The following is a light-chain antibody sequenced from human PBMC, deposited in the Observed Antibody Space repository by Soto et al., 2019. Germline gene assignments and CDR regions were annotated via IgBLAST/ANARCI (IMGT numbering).Light chain of an antibody. CDR1: QSLNNMN. V-gene: IGKV3-20*01. CDR2: GAS. CDR3: QGYDDSPPAFT. J-gene: IGKJ2*01. Sequence: DIVLTQSPGTLSLSPEERATLSCRASQSLNNMNIAWYRQKPGQAPMLLIYGASNRATGTPDRFRGSGSGTDFTLTISGLETEDFAVYYCQGYDDSPPAFTFGQGTKLQIK.